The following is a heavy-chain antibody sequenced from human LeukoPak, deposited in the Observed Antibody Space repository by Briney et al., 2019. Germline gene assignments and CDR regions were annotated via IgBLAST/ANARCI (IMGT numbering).Heavy chain of an antibody. D-gene: IGHD3-10*01. Sequence: SETLSLTCAVYGGSFSGYYWSWIRQPPGKGLEWIGEINHSGSTNYNPSLKSRVTISVDTSKNQFSLKLSSVTAADTAVYYCARTNIARGYGKTYYYYGRDVGGQGTTVTVSS. CDR2: INHSGST. CDR3: ARTNIARGYGKTYYYYGRDV. CDR1: GGSFSGYY. V-gene: IGHV4-34*01. J-gene: IGHJ6*02.